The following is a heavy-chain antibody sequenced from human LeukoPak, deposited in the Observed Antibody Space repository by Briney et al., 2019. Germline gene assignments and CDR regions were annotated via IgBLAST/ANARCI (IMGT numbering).Heavy chain of an antibody. J-gene: IGHJ6*02. Sequence: ASMKVSCKASGYTFTGYYMHWVRQAPGQGLEWMGWINPNSGGTNYAQKFQGRVTMTRDTSISTAYMELSRLRSDDTAVYYCARDNCSSTSCALSPYYYYGMDVWGQGTTVTVSS. D-gene: IGHD2-2*01. CDR3: ARDNCSSTSCALSPYYYYGMDV. V-gene: IGHV1-2*02. CDR2: INPNSGGT. CDR1: GYTFTGYY.